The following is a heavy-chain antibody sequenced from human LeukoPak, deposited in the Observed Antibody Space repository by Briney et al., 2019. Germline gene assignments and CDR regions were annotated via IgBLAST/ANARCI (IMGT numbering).Heavy chain of an antibody. Sequence: GGSLRLSCAASGFTLSNARMSWVRPPPGKGLEWVGRIKSKTDGGTTDYAAPVKGRFTISRDDSKHTLYLQMNSLKTEDTAVYYCTTADDSGVNWGQGTLVTVSS. CDR1: GFTLSNAR. V-gene: IGHV3-15*01. CDR2: IKSKTDGGTT. J-gene: IGHJ4*02. D-gene: IGHD2-15*01. CDR3: TTADDSGVN.